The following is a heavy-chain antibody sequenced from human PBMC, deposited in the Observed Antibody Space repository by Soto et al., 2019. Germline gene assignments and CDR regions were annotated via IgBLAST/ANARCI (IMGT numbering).Heavy chain of an antibody. D-gene: IGHD2-2*01. CDR1: GGSFTDYY. Sequence: PSETLSLTCAVYGGSFTDYYWSWIRQPPGKGLEWIGEITHTGAFDSNPSLDSRATISVDTTKNQFSLKLSSVTTADTALYYCARGRQRPSAAYKGHGYYGMDVWGQGTTVTVSS. CDR2: ITHTGAF. V-gene: IGHV4-34*01. CDR3: ARGRQRPSAAYKGHGYYGMDV. J-gene: IGHJ6*02.